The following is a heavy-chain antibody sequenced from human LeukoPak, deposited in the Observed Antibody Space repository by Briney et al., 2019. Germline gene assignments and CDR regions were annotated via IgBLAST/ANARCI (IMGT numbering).Heavy chain of an antibody. CDR2: IYYSGST. V-gene: IGHV4-30-4*01. D-gene: IGHD3-10*01. Sequence: SQTLSLTCTVSGCSISSGDYYWSWIRQPPGKGLEWIGYIYYSGSTYYNPSLKSRVTISVDTSKNQFSLKLSSVTGADTAVYYCARVVNYGTTAPYYDYWGQGTLVTVSS. J-gene: IGHJ4*02. CDR3: ARVVNYGTTAPYYDY. CDR1: GCSISSGDYY.